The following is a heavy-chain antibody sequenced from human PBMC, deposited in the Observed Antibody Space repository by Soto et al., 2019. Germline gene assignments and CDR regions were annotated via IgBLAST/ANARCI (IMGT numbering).Heavy chain of an antibody. Sequence: GASVKVSCKASGYTFTSYYMHWLRQAPGQGLEWMGIINPSGGSTSYAQKFQGRVTMTRDTSTSTVYMELSSLRSEDTAVYYCATPLEAGPVYYYYYGMDVWGQGTTVTVSS. J-gene: IGHJ6*02. V-gene: IGHV1-46*03. CDR2: INPSGGST. CDR3: ATPLEAGPVYYYYYGMDV. D-gene: IGHD6-19*01. CDR1: GYTFTSYY.